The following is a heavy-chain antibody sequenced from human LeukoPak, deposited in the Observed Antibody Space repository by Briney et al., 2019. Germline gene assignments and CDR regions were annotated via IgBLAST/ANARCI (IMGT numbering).Heavy chain of an antibody. CDR2: IYHSGST. D-gene: IGHD4-17*01. V-gene: IGHV4-38-2*02. CDR1: GYSISSGHY. Sequence: SETLSLTCTVSGYSISSGHYWGWIRQPPGKGLEWIGSIYHSGSTYYNPSLKSRLTISVDTSKNQFSLKLSSVTAADTAVYYCARRAGTTVTTKFDYWGQGTLVTVSS. J-gene: IGHJ4*02. CDR3: ARRAGTTVTTKFDY.